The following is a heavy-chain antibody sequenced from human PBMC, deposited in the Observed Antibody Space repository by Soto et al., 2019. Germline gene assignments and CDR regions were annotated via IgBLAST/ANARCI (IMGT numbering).Heavy chain of an antibody. CDR2: ISSSSSYI. CDR3: ARAVRHYYDSSGFYAFDI. CDR1: GFTFSSYS. J-gene: IGHJ3*02. D-gene: IGHD3-22*01. Sequence: GGSLRLSCAASGFTFSSYSMNWVRQAPGKGLEWVSSISSSSSYIYYADSVKGRFTISRDNAKNSLYLQMNSLRAEDTAVYYCARAVRHYYDSSGFYAFDIWGQGTMVTVSS. V-gene: IGHV3-21*01.